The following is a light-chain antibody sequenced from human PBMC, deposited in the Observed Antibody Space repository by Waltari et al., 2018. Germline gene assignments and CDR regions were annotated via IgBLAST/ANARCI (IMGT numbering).Light chain of an antibody. CDR2: EGH. V-gene: IGLV2-23*01. CDR3: GSYATSSPWV. Sequence: QSALTQPASVSGSPGQSITISCTGASSSIGDSNVVSWYQQHPGKAPQLMMYEGHKRPSGCSNRFSGSKSGNMAAVTISGLQAEDEADYYCGSYATSSPWVFGGGTKVTVL. J-gene: IGLJ3*02. CDR1: SSSIGDSNV.